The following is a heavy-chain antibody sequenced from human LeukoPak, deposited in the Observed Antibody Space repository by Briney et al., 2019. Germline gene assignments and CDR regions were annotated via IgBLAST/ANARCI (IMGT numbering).Heavy chain of an antibody. V-gene: IGHV3-30-3*01. CDR1: GFTFSSYA. J-gene: IGHJ5*02. CDR3: ARGGPRYSYAIYL. CDR2: ISYDGSNK. D-gene: IGHD5-18*01. Sequence: GGSLRLSCAASGFTFSSYAMHWVRQAPGKGLEWVAVISYDGSNKYYADSVKGRFTISRDNSKNTLYLQMNSLRAEDTAVYYCARGGPRYSYAIYLWGQGTLVTVSS.